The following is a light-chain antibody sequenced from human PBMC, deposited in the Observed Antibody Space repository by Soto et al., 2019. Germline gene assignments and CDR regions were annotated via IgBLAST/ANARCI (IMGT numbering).Light chain of an antibody. V-gene: IGKV1-27*01. CDR3: HKYNSLPPT. CDR2: AAS. CDR1: QHIMND. Sequence: DFQLAQSPSSLSPSVGDRVTITCRASQHIMNDLAWYQQKPGKPPRLLISAASTLQSGVPSRFSASGFGTEFTLTISSLQPEDAATYCCHKYNSLPPTFGGGTKGHIK. J-gene: IGKJ4*01.